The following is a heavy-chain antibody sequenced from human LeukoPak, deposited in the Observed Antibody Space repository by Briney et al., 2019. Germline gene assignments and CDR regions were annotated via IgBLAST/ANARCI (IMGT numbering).Heavy chain of an antibody. CDR1: GGYMSSFY. CDR3: AGEDFYGSAYLFRYIDY. CDR2: VYTTGSA. Sequence: SETLSLTCSVSGGYMSSFYWNWIRQPAGKGLEWIGRVYTTGSAKYNPSLKSRVTMTVDTSKNEFSLRLTSVTYADTAGYYCAGEDFYGSAYLFRYIDYWGQGALVTVSS. V-gene: IGHV4-4*07. D-gene: IGHD3-10*01. J-gene: IGHJ4*02.